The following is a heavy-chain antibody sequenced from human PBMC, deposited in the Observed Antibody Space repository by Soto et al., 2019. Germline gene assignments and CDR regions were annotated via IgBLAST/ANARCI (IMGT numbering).Heavy chain of an antibody. Sequence: SVKVSWKASGFTFSSSAMQWVRQTRGQRLEWIGWIVVGSGNTNYAQKFQERVTITRDMSTSTAYMELSRLRSEDTAVYYCAADPSHDFWSGLSGFDYWGPGTLVTVSS. CDR2: IVVGSGNT. CDR3: AADPSHDFWSGLSGFDY. V-gene: IGHV1-58*02. D-gene: IGHD3-3*01. J-gene: IGHJ4*02. CDR1: GFTFSSSA.